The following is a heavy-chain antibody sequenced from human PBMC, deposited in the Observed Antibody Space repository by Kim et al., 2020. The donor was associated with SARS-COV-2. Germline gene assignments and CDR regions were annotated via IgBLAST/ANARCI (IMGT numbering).Heavy chain of an antibody. CDR3: ARERKEGVTTTSYYGMDV. CDR1: GFTFSTYW. V-gene: IGHV3-7*03. CDR2: IKPDGSAK. Sequence: GGSLRLSCIASGFTFSTYWMSWVRQAPGKGLEWVANIKPDGSAKYYVDSVKGRFTISRDNAKNSLYLQMNSLRAEDTAVYYCARERKEGVTTTSYYGMDVWGQGTTVTVSS. D-gene: IGHD1-26*01. J-gene: IGHJ6*02.